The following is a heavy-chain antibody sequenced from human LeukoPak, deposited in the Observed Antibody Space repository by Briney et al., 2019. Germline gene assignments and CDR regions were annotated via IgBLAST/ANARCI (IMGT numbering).Heavy chain of an antibody. CDR2: IYPSGTT. CDR3: ARGGYCGDDCFFYS. V-gene: IGHV4-61*02. D-gene: IGHD2-21*02. CDR1: GGSINSGTYY. J-gene: IGHJ4*02. Sequence: SETLSLTCIVSGGSINSGTYYWSWIRQPAGKGLEWIGRIYPSGTTNYNPSLKSRVTISVDTSKNQFSLKLTSVTAADTAVYYCARGGYCGDDCFFYSWGQGTLVTVSS.